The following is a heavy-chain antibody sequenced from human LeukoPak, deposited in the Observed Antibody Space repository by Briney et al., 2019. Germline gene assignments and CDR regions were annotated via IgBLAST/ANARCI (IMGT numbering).Heavy chain of an antibody. J-gene: IGHJ1*01. CDR1: GYTFTGYY. D-gene: IGHD3-22*01. Sequence: ASVKVSCKASGYTFTGYYMHWVRQAPGQGLEWMGWINPNSGGTNYAQKFQGRVTMTRDTSISTAYMELSRLRSDDTAVYYCARIGDSGYYKAEYFQHWGQGTLVTVPS. CDR2: INPNSGGT. V-gene: IGHV1-2*02. CDR3: ARIGDSGYYKAEYFQH.